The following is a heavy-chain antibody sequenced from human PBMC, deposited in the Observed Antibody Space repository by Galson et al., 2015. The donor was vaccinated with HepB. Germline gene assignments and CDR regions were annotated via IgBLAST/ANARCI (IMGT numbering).Heavy chain of an antibody. Sequence: VKVSCKASGYTFTDFYVHWVRQAPGHGLEWMGAINPNGGSTNYAQKFQGRLTMTRDTSTSTVYMELSSLKSDDTAVYFCARALFSVTGTPYLTSNCFDPWGQGTLVTVSS. D-gene: IGHD1-7*01. V-gene: IGHV1-46*03. J-gene: IGHJ5*02. CDR2: INPNGGST. CDR3: ARALFSVTGTPYLTSNCFDP. CDR1: GYTFTDFY.